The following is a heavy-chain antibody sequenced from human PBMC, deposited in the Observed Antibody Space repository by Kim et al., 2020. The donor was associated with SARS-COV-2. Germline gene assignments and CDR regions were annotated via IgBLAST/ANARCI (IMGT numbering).Heavy chain of an antibody. D-gene: IGHD6-13*01. V-gene: IGHV1-46*01. J-gene: IGHJ6*02. CDR3: ARVGPVLGRYSSSWYVPPQDCYYGMDV. Sequence: ASVKVSCKASGYTFTSYYMHWVRQAPGQGLEWMGIINPSGGSTSYAQKFQGRVTMTRDTSTSTVYMELSSLRSEDTAVYYCARVGPVLGRYSSSWYVPPQDCYYGMDVWGQGTTVTVSS. CDR2: INPSGGST. CDR1: GYTFTSYY.